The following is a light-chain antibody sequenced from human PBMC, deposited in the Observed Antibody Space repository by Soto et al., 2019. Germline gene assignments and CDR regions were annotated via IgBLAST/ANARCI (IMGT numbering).Light chain of an antibody. CDR3: SSYTSTSTLHYV. CDR2: DVS. Sequence: QSALTQPASVSGSPGQSITISCTGTSSDVGGYNYVSWYQQHPGKAPKLMIYDVSNRPSGVSNRFSGSKSGNTASLTISGLRAEDEADYYCSSYTSTSTLHYVFGTGTKLTVL. CDR1: SSDVGGYNY. V-gene: IGLV2-14*01. J-gene: IGLJ1*01.